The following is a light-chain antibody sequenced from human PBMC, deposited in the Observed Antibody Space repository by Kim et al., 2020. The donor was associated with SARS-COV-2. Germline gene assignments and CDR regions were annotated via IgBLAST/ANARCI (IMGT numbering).Light chain of an antibody. CDR1: QSVGSSF. J-gene: IGKJ2*01. V-gene: IGKV3-20*01. CDR2: EAS. Sequence: EIVLTQSPGTLSLSPGERVTLSCRASQSVGSSFLAWYQQKPGQAPTLLIYEASTRATGIPDRFSGSGSGTDFTLTISRLEPEDFAVYYCQQFGGSSYTFGQGTKLEI. CDR3: QQFGGSSYT.